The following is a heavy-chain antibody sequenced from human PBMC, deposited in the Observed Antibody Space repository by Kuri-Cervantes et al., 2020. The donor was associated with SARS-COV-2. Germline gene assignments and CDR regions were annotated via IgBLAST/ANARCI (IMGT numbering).Heavy chain of an antibody. CDR1: GFIFSDYY. CDR2: IGPSGTTK. J-gene: IGHJ4*02. Sequence: GESLKISCTASGFIFSDYYMTWIRQAPGKGLEWVSNIGPSGTTKYYADSVKGRFTISRDNAKNSLYLQMNSLRAEDTAVYYCARDLGPYGDYDTYFDYWGQGTLVTVSS. CDR3: ARDLGPYGDYDTYFDY. D-gene: IGHD4-17*01. V-gene: IGHV3-11*04.